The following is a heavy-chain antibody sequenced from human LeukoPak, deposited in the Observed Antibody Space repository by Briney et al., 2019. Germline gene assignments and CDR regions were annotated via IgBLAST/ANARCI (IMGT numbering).Heavy chain of an antibody. J-gene: IGHJ6*02. V-gene: IGHV3-74*01. Sequence: GGSLRLSCAASGFTFSSYWMHRVRQAPGKGLVWVSRINSDGSSTSYADSVKGRFTISRDNAKNTLYLQMSSLRAEDTAVYYCARDFGYYYYYGMDVWGQGTTVTVSS. CDR3: ARDFGYYYYYGMDV. CDR2: INSDGSST. CDR1: GFTFSSYW. D-gene: IGHD3-10*01.